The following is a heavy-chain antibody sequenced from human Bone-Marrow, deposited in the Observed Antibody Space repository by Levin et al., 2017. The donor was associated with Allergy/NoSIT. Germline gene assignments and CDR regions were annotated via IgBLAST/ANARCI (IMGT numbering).Heavy chain of an antibody. CDR2: INSDGSST. Sequence: GESLKISCAASGFTFSSYWMHWVRQAPGKGLVWVSRINSDGSSTSYADSVKGRFTISRDNAKNTLFLQMNSLRAEDTAVYYCVSLWPVDYWGQGTLVTVSS. CDR3: VSLWPVDY. D-gene: IGHD3-10*01. CDR1: GFTFSSYW. V-gene: IGHV3-74*01. J-gene: IGHJ4*02.